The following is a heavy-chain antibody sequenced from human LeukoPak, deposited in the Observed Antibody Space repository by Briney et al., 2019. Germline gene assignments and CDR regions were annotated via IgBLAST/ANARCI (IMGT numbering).Heavy chain of an antibody. D-gene: IGHD3-22*01. CDR2: INHSGST. J-gene: IGHJ4*02. CDR3: ARHFNAYYYDSSGYAIDY. CDR1: GGSFSGYY. V-gene: IGHV4-34*01. Sequence: PETLSLTCAVYGGSFSGYYWSWIRQPPGKGLEWIGEINHSGSTNYNPSLKSRVTISVDTSKNQFSLKLSSVTAADTAVYYCARHFNAYYYDSSGYAIDYWGQGTLVTVSS.